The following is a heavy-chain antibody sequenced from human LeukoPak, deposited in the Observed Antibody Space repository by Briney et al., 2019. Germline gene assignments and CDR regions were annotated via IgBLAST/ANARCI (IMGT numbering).Heavy chain of an antibody. D-gene: IGHD2-2*01. CDR2: ISGSGGST. V-gene: IGHV3-23*01. CDR1: GFTFSNYA. CDR3: AKGGKTIMCPTSCYDY. J-gene: IGHJ4*02. Sequence: PGGSLRLSCAASGFTFSNYAMTWVRQAPGKGLEWVSGISGSGGSTSYADSVKGRFTISRDNSKNTLYLQMHSLRAEDTAVYYCAKGGKTIMCPTSCYDYWGQGTLVTVSS.